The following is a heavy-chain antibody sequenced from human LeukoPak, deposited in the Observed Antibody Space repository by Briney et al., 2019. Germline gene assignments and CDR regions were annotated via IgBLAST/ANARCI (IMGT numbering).Heavy chain of an antibody. CDR1: GYDFISYT. J-gene: IGHJ4*02. CDR3: ARDILWGALGAYGPFDY. CDR2: SNPGNGHS. Sequence: ASVKVPCKASGYDFISYTIHWVRQAPGQRLEWLGWSNPGNGHSDYSQDFQGRVTITTDTSANTAYMELTSLRSEDMGVYFCARDILWGALGAYGPFDYWGQGTLVAVSS. D-gene: IGHD3-9*01. V-gene: IGHV1-3*02.